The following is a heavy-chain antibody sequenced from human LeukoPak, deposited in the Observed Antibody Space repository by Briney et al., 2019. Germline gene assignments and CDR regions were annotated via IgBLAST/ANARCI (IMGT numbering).Heavy chain of an antibody. CDR2: IYYSGST. Sequence: SETLSLTCAVYGGSFSGYYWSWIRQPPGKGLEWIGYIYYSGSTNYNPSLKSRVTISVDTSKNQFSLKLSSVTAADTAVYSCAASRDGYIGYWGQGTLVTVSS. J-gene: IGHJ4*02. V-gene: IGHV4-59*01. CDR1: GGSFSGYY. CDR3: AASRDGYIGY. D-gene: IGHD5-24*01.